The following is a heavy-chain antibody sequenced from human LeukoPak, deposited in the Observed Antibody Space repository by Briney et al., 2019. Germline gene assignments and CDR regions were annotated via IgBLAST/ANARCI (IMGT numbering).Heavy chain of an antibody. J-gene: IGHJ5*02. D-gene: IGHD3-22*01. Sequence: PSETLSLTCAVYGGSFSGYYWSWIRQPPGKGLEWIGEINHSGSTNYNPSLKSRVTISVDTSKNQFSLKLSSVTAADTAVYYCARHFAGGIVVVITNNWFDPWGQGTLVTVSS. CDR3: ARHFAGGIVVVITNNWFDP. CDR2: INHSGST. V-gene: IGHV4-34*01. CDR1: GGSFSGYY.